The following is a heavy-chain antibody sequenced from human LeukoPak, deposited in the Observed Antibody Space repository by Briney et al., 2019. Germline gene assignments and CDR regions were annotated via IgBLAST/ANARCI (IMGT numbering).Heavy chain of an antibody. V-gene: IGHV4-39*07. CDR2: IYHSGET. CDR3: AETNTQDWFDP. J-gene: IGHJ5*02. D-gene: IGHD2-8*01. Sequence: SETLSLTCRVSGGSISSTSYYWGWIRQPPGKGLKWIASIYHSGETFYNPSLESRVAISVDTSNNEVFLDLYSVTAADTAMYYCAETNTQDWFDPWGRGTLVTVSS. CDR1: GGSISSTSYY.